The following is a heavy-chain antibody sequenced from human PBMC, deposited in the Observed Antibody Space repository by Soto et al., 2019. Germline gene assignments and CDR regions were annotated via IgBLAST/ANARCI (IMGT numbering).Heavy chain of an antibody. V-gene: IGHV3-33*01. Sequence: PGGSLRLSCAASGFTFSSYGMHWVRQAPGKGLEWVAVIWYDGSNKYYADSVKGRFTISRDNSKNTLYLQMNSLRAEDTAVYYCARGGAWSVYYFDYWGQGTLVTVSS. CDR1: GFTFSSYG. D-gene: IGHD2-8*02. J-gene: IGHJ4*02. CDR3: ARGGAWSVYYFDY. CDR2: IWYDGSNK.